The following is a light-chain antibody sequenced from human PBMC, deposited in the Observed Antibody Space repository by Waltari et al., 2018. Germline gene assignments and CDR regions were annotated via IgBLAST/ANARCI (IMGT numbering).Light chain of an antibody. Sequence: QSVLTQPPSVSGAPGLRVTISCTGSSSHIGAGYDVHWYQQLPGTAPKLLIYGNSNRPSGVPDRFSGSKSGTSASLAITGLQAEDEADYYCQSYDSSLSGSVFGGGTKLTVL. CDR1: SSHIGAGYD. J-gene: IGLJ2*01. CDR3: QSYDSSLSGSV. CDR2: GNS. V-gene: IGLV1-40*01.